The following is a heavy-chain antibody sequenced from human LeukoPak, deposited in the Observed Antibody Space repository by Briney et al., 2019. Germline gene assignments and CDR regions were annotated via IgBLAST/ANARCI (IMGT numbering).Heavy chain of an antibody. J-gene: IGHJ6*04. CDR3: ARDAPLYDFWSGYPPDV. D-gene: IGHD3-3*01. CDR2: IIPIFGAA. V-gene: IGHV1-69*05. Sequence: SVKVSCKASGGTFSSYAISWVRQAPGQGLEWMGGIIPIFGAANYAQKFQGRVTITTDESTSTAYMELSSLRSEDTAVYYCARDAPLYDFWSGYPPDVWGKGTTVTVSS. CDR1: GGTFSSYA.